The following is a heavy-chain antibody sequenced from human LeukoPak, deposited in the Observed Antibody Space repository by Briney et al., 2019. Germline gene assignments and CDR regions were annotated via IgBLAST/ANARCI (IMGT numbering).Heavy chain of an antibody. CDR3: ARDAVRGVHWFDP. D-gene: IGHD3-10*01. CDR2: ISSSGSTI. V-gene: IGHV3-48*03. Sequence: PGGSLRLSCAASGFTFSSYEMNWVRQAPGKGLEWVSYISSSGSTIYYADSVKGRFTISRDNAKNSLYLQMNSLRAEDTAVYYCARDAVRGVHWFDPWGQGTLVTVSS. J-gene: IGHJ5*02. CDR1: GFTFSSYE.